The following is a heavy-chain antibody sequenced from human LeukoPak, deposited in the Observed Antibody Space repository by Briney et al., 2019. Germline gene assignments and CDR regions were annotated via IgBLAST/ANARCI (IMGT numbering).Heavy chain of an antibody. Sequence: GGSLRLSCAASGFTFSSYSMNWVRQAPGKGLEWVAVISYDGSNKYYADSVKGRFTISRDNSKNTLYLQMNSLRAEDTAVYYCARGIQLWSSFDYWGQGTLVTVSS. D-gene: IGHD5-18*01. CDR2: ISYDGSNK. CDR1: GFTFSSYS. J-gene: IGHJ4*02. V-gene: IGHV3-30*03. CDR3: ARGIQLWSSFDY.